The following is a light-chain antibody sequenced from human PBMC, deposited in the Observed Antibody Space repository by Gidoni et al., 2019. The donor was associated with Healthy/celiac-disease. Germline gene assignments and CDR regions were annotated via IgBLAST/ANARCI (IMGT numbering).Light chain of an antibody. CDR1: QSVSSSY. J-gene: IGKJ2*01. V-gene: IGKV3-20*01. Sequence: IALPPSLGTLSLSPGERATLSCRASQSVSSSYLAWYQQKPGQAPRLLIYGASSRATGIPDRFSGSGSGTDFTLTISRLEPEDFAVYYCQQYSSSPRTFGQGTKLEIK. CDR2: GAS. CDR3: QQYSSSPRT.